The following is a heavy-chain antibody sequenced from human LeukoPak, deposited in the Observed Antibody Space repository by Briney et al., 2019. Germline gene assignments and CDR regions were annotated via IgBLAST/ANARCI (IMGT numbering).Heavy chain of an antibody. V-gene: IGHV4-38-2*01. D-gene: IGHD2-2*01. J-gene: IGHJ4*02. CDR1: GSSISSGYY. CDR2: IYHSGST. Sequence: SETLSLTCAVSGSSISSGYYWGWIRQPPGKGLEWIGSIYHSGSTYYNPSLKSRVTISVDTSKNQFSLNLSSVTAADTAVYYCARGRAIPAAMDCWGQGTLVTGS. CDR3: ARGRAIPAAMDC.